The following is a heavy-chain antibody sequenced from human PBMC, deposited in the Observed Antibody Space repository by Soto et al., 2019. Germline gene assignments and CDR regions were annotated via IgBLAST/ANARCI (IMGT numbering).Heavy chain of an antibody. CDR3: ARVLGGYSYNWFDP. Sequence: ASVKVSCKASGYTFTSYAMHWVRQAPGQRLEWMGWINAGNGNTKYSQKFQGRVTIIRDTSASTAYMELSSLRSEDTAVYYCARVLGGYSYNWFDPWGQGTLVTVSS. CDR1: GYTFTSYA. V-gene: IGHV1-3*01. D-gene: IGHD5-12*01. J-gene: IGHJ5*02. CDR2: INAGNGNT.